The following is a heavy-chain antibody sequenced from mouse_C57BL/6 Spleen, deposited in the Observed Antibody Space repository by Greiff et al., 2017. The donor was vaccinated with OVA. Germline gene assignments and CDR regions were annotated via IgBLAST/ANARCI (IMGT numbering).Heavy chain of an antibody. Sequence: EVQLQQSGPELVKPGASVKIPCKASGYTFTDYNMDWVKQSHGKSLEWIGDINPNNGGTISNQKFKGKATVTVDKSSSTAYMELRSLTSEDTAVYYCARDGYEAWCAYWGQGTLVTVSA. D-gene: IGHD2-2*01. V-gene: IGHV1-18*01. CDR3: ARDGYEAWCAY. CDR2: INPNNGGT. J-gene: IGHJ3*01. CDR1: GYTFTDYN.